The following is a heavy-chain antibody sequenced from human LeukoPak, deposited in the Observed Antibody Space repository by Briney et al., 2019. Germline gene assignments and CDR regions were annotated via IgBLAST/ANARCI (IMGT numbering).Heavy chain of an antibody. CDR2: INPNSGGT. CDR1: GYTFTGYY. CDR3: ARDRFRLPFDY. Sequence: ASVKVSRKASGYTFTGYYMHWVRQAPGQGLEWMGWINPNSGGTNYAQKFQGRVTMTRDTSISTAYMELNRLRSDDTAVYYCARDRFRLPFDYWGQGTLVTVSS. V-gene: IGHV1-2*02. J-gene: IGHJ4*02. D-gene: IGHD3-16*02.